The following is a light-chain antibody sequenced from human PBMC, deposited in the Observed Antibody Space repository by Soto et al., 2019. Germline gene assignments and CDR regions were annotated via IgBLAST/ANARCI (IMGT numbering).Light chain of an antibody. CDR1: QSISSY. V-gene: IGKV1-39*01. CDR2: AAS. J-gene: IGKJ1*01. Sequence: DIQMTQSPSSLSASVGDRVTITCRASQSISSYLNWYQQKPGKAPKLLIYAASSLQSGVPSRFSGSGSGTDFTLTISSLPPEDFATYYCQQSYSTLRTFGQGTKVDIK. CDR3: QQSYSTLRT.